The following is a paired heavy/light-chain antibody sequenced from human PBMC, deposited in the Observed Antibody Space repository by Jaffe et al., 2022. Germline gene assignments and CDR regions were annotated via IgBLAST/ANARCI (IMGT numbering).Light chain of an antibody. J-gene: IGKJ2*01. Sequence: EIVLTQSPATLSLSPGERATLSCRASQSVSSYLAWYQQKPGQAPRLLIYDASNRATGIPARFSGSGSGTDFTLTISSLEPEDFAVYYCQQRSNWPPTYTFGQGTKLEIK. CDR2: DAS. V-gene: IGKV3-11*01. CDR1: QSVSSY. CDR3: QQRSNWPPTYT.
Heavy chain of an antibody. V-gene: IGHV1-46*01. CDR3: ARVGPYSRRGSANWFDP. J-gene: IGHJ5*02. CDR1: GYTFTSYY. Sequence: QVQLVQSGAEVKKPGASVKVSCKASGYTFTSYYMHWVRQAPGQGLEWMGIINPSGGSTSYAQKFQGRVTMTRDTSTSTVYMELSSLRSEDTAVYYCARVGPYSRRGSANWFDPWGQGTLVTVSS. D-gene: IGHD6-13*01. CDR2: INPSGGST.